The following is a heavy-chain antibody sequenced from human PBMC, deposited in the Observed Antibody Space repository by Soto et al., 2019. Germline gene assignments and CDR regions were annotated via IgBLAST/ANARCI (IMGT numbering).Heavy chain of an antibody. J-gene: IGHJ5*02. CDR1: GGSISSGGYY. Sequence: SETLSLTCTVSGGSISSGGYYWSWIRQHPGKGLEWIGYIYYSGSTYYNPSLKSRVTISVDTSKNQFSLKLSSVTAADTAVYYCARAYGGNPALFDPWGQGTLVTVSS. V-gene: IGHV4-31*03. CDR3: ARAYGGNPALFDP. CDR2: IYYSGST. D-gene: IGHD4-17*01.